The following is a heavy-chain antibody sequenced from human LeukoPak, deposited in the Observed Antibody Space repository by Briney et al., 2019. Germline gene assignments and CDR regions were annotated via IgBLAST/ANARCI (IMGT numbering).Heavy chain of an antibody. CDR2: INPSVGST. CDR1: GYTFTSYY. Sequence: ASVKVSCKASGYTFTSYYMHWVRQAPGQGLKWMGIINPSVGSTSYAQKFQGRVTMTRDMSTSTAYMELSRLRSDDTAVYYCAIPAPPDYYGSGSYAFDIWGQGTMVTVSS. D-gene: IGHD3-10*01. CDR3: AIPAPPDYYGSGSYAFDI. V-gene: IGHV1-46*01. J-gene: IGHJ3*02.